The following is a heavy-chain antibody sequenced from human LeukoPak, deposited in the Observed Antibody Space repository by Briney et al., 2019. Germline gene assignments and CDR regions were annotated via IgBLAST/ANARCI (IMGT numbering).Heavy chain of an antibody. V-gene: IGHV1-8*03. CDR1: GYTFTSYD. CDR3: ARVSSYSSGWFYDYYYYMDV. J-gene: IGHJ6*03. Sequence: ASVKVSCKASGYTFTSYDINWVRQATGQGLEWMGWMNPNSGNTGYAQKFQGRVTITRNTSISTAYMELSSLRSEDTAVYYCARVSSYSSGWFYDYYYYMDVWGKGTTVTISS. CDR2: MNPNSGNT. D-gene: IGHD6-19*01.